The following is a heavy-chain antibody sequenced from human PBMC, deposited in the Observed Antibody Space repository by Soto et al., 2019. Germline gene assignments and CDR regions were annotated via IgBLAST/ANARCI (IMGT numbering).Heavy chain of an antibody. V-gene: IGHV4-39*01. CDR2: IYYSGST. CDR3: ARQVVTVTTPRKNWFDP. J-gene: IGHJ5*02. CDR1: GGSISSTNYY. Sequence: PSETLSLTCTVSGGSISSTNYYWGWIRQPPGKGLEWIGSIYYSGSTYYNPSLKSRVTISVDTSKNRFSLKLNSVTAADTAMYYCARQVVTVTTPRKNWFDPWGQGTLVTVSS. D-gene: IGHD4-17*01.